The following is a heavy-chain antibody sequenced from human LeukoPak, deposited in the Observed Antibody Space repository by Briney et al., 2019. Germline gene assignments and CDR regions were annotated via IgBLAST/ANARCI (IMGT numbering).Heavy chain of an antibody. CDR2: MNLNSGNT. V-gene: IGHV1-8*01. CDR3: ASPRGDSSVFLGY. J-gene: IGHJ4*02. CDR1: GYTFTSYD. Sequence: GASVTVSCKASGYTFTSYDINWVRQATGQGLERMGWMNLNSGNTGYAQKCQGRVTMTRNTSISTAYMELSSLGSEDTAVYYCASPRGDSSVFLGYWGQGTLVTVSP. D-gene: IGHD3-22*01.